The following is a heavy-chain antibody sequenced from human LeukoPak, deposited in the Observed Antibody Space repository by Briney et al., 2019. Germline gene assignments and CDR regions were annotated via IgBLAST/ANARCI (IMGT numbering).Heavy chain of an antibody. D-gene: IGHD3-16*02. V-gene: IGHV4-59*06. Sequence: SETLSLTCTVSGGSISSYYWSWIRQHPGKGLEWIGYIYYSGSTYYNPSLKSRVTISVDTSKNQFSLKLSSVTAADTAVYYCARVYDYVWGSYRYFYFDYWGQGTLVTVSS. CDR3: ARVYDYVWGSYRYFYFDY. CDR2: IYYSGST. CDR1: GGSISSYY. J-gene: IGHJ4*02.